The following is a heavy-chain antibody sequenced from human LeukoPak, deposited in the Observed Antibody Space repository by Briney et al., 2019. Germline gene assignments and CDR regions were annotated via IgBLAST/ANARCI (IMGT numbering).Heavy chain of an antibody. CDR2: IYHSGST. V-gene: IGHV4-4*02. Sequence: SETLSLTCAVSGGSISSSNWWSWVRQPPGKGLEWIGEIYHSGSTNYNPSLKSRVTISVDESKNQFSLKLSSVTAADTAVYYCARLYGSGSYYAQYYFDYWGQGTLVTVSS. CDR3: ARLYGSGSYYAQYYFDY. D-gene: IGHD3-10*01. CDR1: GGSISSSNW. J-gene: IGHJ4*02.